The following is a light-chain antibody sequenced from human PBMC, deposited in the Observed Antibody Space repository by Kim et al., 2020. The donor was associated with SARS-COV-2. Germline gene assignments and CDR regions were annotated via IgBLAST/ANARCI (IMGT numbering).Light chain of an antibody. CDR1: QSVGSND. J-gene: IGKJ4*01. CDR3: QQYGSSPLT. V-gene: IGKV3-20*01. CDR2: GAS. Sequence: APGERATLAGRASQSVGSNDLAWYQQKPGQAPRLLIDGASSRATGSPDRFSGYGSGTDVTLTISRLEPEDFAGYYCQQYGSSPLTFGGGTKLEI.